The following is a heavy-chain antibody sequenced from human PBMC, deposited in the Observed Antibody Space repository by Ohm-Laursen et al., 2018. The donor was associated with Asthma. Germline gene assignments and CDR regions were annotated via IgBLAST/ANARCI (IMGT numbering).Heavy chain of an antibody. D-gene: IGHD6-25*01. CDR3: ARDGRLRSSFDY. V-gene: IGHV4-31*02. Sequence: TLSLTCTVSGGSISSGNYYWSWIRQHPGKGLEWIGYIYYSGSTYYNPSLKSRVTISVDTSKNQFSLKLSSVTAADTAVYYCARDGRLRSSFDYWGQGNLVTVSS. CDR1: GGSISSGNYY. J-gene: IGHJ4*02. CDR2: IYYSGST.